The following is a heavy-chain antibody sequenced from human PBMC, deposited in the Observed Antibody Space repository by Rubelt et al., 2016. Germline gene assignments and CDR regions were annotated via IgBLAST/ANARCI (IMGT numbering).Heavy chain of an antibody. CDR2: VYHSGNT. CDR1: GGSFSGYY. D-gene: IGHD3-22*01. J-gene: IGHJ4*02. Sequence: QVQLQQWGAGLLKPSETLSLTCAVYGGSFSGYYWRWIRQPPGTGLEWIGSVYHSGNTNYNPTLTSGVKISVDTYMNQFSLRLRSGTAAYSAVYYCARRRDYYDSSGYYYGGFDYWGQGSLVTVSS. V-gene: IGHV4-34*01. CDR3: ARRRDYYDSSGYYYGGFDY.